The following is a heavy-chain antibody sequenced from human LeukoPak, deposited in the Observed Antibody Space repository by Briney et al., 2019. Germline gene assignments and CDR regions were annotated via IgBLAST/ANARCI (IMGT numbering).Heavy chain of an antibody. D-gene: IGHD3-22*01. CDR3: ARERLSGYYDSSGYHDY. CDR2: IKQDGSEK. J-gene: IGHJ4*02. Sequence: GGSLRLSCAASGFTFSSYWMSWVRQAPGKGLDWVANIKQDGSEKYYVDSVKGRFTISRDNAKNSLYLQMNSLRAEDTAVYYCARERLSGYYDSSGYHDYWGQGTLVTVSS. CDR1: GFTFSSYW. V-gene: IGHV3-7*01.